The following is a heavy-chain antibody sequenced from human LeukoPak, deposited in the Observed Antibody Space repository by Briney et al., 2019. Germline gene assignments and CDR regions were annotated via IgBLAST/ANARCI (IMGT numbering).Heavy chain of an antibody. J-gene: IGHJ4*02. CDR3: ARGDGELLLGVDY. Sequence: SETLSLTCTVSGGSISSHYLSWIRQPPGKGLEWIGYIYYSGSTNYNPSLKSRVTISVDTSKNQFSLKLSSVTAADTAVYYCARGDGELLLGVDYWGQGTLVTVSS. D-gene: IGHD1-26*01. CDR1: GGSISSHY. CDR2: IYYSGST. V-gene: IGHV4-59*11.